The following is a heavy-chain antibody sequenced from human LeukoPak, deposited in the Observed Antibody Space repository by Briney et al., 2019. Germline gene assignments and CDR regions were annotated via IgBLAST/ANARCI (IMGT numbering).Heavy chain of an antibody. CDR1: GITFSSYA. CDR2: ISSNGGST. D-gene: IGHD3-10*01. V-gene: IGHV3-64D*09. Sequence: SGGSLRLSCSASGITFSSYAMHWVRQAPGQGLEYVSAISSNGGSTYYIDSVKGRFTISRDNSKNTLYLQMSSLRPEDTAVYYCVKDFSSRGVALLTGGYWGQGTLVTVSS. J-gene: IGHJ4*02. CDR3: VKDFSSRGVALLTGGY.